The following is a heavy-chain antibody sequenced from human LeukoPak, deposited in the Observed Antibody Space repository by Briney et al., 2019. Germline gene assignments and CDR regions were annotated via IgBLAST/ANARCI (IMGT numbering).Heavy chain of an antibody. V-gene: IGHV4-38-2*01. CDR2: IYHSGST. CDR3: ARHRRWYYYDSSGYYRGGGRYFDY. CDR1: SSSLSSGYF. Sequence: PSETLSLTCAVSSSSLSSGYFWGWIRQPPGKGLEWIGSIYHSGSTYYNPSLKSRVTISVDTSKNQFSLKLSSVTAADTAVYYCARHRRWYYYDSSGYYRGGGRYFDYWGQGTLVTVSS. D-gene: IGHD3-22*01. J-gene: IGHJ4*02.